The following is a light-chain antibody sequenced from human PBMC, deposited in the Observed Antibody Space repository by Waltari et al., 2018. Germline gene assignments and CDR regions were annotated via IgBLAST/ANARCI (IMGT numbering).Light chain of an antibody. CDR3: CSYTGSSPWV. J-gene: IGLJ3*02. Sequence: QSALTQPASVSGSPGQSITIPCTGASGYVGASNYVSWYQHHPGKAPKLTIYDVSVRPSWLSNRFSRSKSGNTASLTISGSQAEDAADYYGCSYTGSSPWVLGGGTKLTVL. CDR2: DVS. CDR1: SGYVGASNY. V-gene: IGLV2-14*03.